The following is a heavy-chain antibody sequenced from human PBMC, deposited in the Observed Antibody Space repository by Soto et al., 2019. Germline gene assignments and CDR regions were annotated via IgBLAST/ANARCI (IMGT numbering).Heavy chain of an antibody. J-gene: IGHJ4*02. CDR2: ISGSSSDT. CDR1: GFTFSDYY. Sequence: QVQLVESGGGLVKPGGSLRLSCAASGFTFSDYYMSWIRQAPGKGLESLSYISGSSSDTKYADSVRGRFTISRDNAKNSLYLQMNSLRAVDTAVYYCATGPRRLSDWGQGTPVIVSS. V-gene: IGHV3-11*05. CDR3: ATGPRRLSD. D-gene: IGHD3-3*01.